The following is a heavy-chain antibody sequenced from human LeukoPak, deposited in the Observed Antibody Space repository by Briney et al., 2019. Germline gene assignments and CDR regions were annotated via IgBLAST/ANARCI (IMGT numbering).Heavy chain of an antibody. J-gene: IGHJ4*02. CDR3: AKDDDLVVAAINYFDY. CDR1: GFTFSSYG. D-gene: IGHD2-15*01. Sequence: GRSLRLSCAASGFTFSSYGMHWVRQAPGKGLEWVAVIWYDGSNKYYADSVKGRFTISRDNSKNTLYLQMNSLRAEDTAVYYGAKDDDLVVAAINYFDYWGRGTLVTVS. V-gene: IGHV3-33*06. CDR2: IWYDGSNK.